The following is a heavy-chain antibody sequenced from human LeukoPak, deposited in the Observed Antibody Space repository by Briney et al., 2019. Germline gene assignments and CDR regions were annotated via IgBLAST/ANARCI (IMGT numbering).Heavy chain of an antibody. D-gene: IGHD1-26*01. CDR1: GGSISSGSYY. J-gene: IGHJ4*02. V-gene: IGHV4-39*01. CDR2: IYYSGST. CDR3: ARGLGGSYYFDH. Sequence: SETLSLTCTVSGGSISSGSYYWGWIRQPPGKGLEWVGSIYYSGSTYYNPSLKSRVTISVDTSKKQFSLKLNSVTAADTAVYYCARGLGGSYYFDHWGQGTLVTVSS.